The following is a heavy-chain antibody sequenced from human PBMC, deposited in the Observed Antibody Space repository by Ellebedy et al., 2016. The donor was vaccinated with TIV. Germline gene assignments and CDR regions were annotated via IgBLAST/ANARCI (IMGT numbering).Heavy chain of an antibody. J-gene: IGHJ4*02. D-gene: IGHD5-18*01. CDR2: INHSGST. CDR3: ARCPGDTAMVTCYFDY. V-gene: IGHV4-34*01. CDR1: GGSFSGYY. Sequence: MPSETLSLTCAVYGGSFSGYYWSWIRQPPGKGLEWIGEINHSGSTNYNPSLKSRVTVSVDTYKNQFSQKLSSVTAADTAVYYCARCPGDTAMVTCYFDYWGQGTLVTVSS.